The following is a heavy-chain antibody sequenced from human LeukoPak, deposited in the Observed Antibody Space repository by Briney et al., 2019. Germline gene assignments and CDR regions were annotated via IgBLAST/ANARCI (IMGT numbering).Heavy chain of an antibody. V-gene: IGHV4-34*01. CDR2: INHSGST. D-gene: IGHD4-17*01. CDR1: GGSFSGYY. CDR3: ARPGFYGAPIDY. Sequence: SETLSLTCAVYGGSFSGYYWSWIRQPPGKGLEWIGEINHSGSTNYNPSLKSRVTISVDTSKNQFSLKLSSVTAADTAVCYCARPGFYGAPIDYWGQGTLVTVSS. J-gene: IGHJ4*02.